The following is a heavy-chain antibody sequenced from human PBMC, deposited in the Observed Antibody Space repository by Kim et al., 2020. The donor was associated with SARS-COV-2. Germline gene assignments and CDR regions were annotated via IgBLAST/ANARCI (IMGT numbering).Heavy chain of an antibody. Sequence: GGSLRLSCAASGFTFSSYGMHWVRQAPGKGLEWVAVISYDGSNKYYADSVKGRFTISRDNSKNTLYLQMNSLRAEDTAVYYCAKDTGTQYYYYGMDVWGQGTTVTVSS. V-gene: IGHV3-30*18. CDR3: AKDTGTQYYYYGMDV. J-gene: IGHJ6*02. CDR1: GFTFSSYG. D-gene: IGHD4-4*01. CDR2: ISYDGSNK.